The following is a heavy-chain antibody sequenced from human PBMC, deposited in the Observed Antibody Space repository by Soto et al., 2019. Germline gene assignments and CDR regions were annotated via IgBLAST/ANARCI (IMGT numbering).Heavy chain of an antibody. Sequence: SETLSLTCAVYGGSFSGYYWSWIRQPPGKGLEWIGEINHSGSTNYNPSLKSRVTISVDTSKNQFSLKLSSVTAADTAVYYCARPRKYYYGSGSYYFDYWGQGTLVTVSS. J-gene: IGHJ4*02. CDR3: ARPRKYYYGSGSYYFDY. CDR2: INHSGST. CDR1: GGSFSGYY. V-gene: IGHV4-34*01. D-gene: IGHD3-10*01.